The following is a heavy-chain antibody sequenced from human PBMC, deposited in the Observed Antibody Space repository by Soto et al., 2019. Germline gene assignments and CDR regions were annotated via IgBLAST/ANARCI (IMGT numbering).Heavy chain of an antibody. Sequence: ASVKVSCKASGYTFTSYAMHWVRQAPGQRLEWMGWINASNGNTKYSQKFQGRVTITRDTSASTAYMELSSLRSEDTAVYYCARGTTDDCSSTSCYEPYFDYWGQGTLVTVSS. J-gene: IGHJ4*02. CDR3: ARGTTDDCSSTSCYEPYFDY. V-gene: IGHV1-3*01. CDR2: INASNGNT. CDR1: GYTFTSYA. D-gene: IGHD2-2*01.